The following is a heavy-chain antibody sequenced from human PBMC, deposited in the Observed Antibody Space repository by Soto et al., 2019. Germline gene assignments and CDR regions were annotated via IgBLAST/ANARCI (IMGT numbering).Heavy chain of an antibody. J-gene: IGHJ4*02. V-gene: IGHV1-18*01. CDR2: ISAYNGNT. CDR1: GYTFTSYG. CDR3: ARDRSSSWYEVDY. Sequence: AASVKVSCKASGYTFTSYGISWVRQAPGQGLEWMGWISAYNGNTNYAQKLQGRVTMTTDTSTSTACMELRSLRSDDTAVYYCARDRSSSWYEVDYWGQGTLVTVSS. D-gene: IGHD6-13*01.